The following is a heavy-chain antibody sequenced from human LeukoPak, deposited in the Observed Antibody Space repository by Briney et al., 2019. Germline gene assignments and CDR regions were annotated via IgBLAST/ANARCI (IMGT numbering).Heavy chain of an antibody. CDR2: ISSSSSYI. D-gene: IGHD3-3*01. V-gene: IGHV3-21*01. CDR3: AREIYYDFWTPYYYYGMDV. J-gene: IGHJ6*02. CDR1: GFTFSSYS. Sequence: GGSLRLSCAASGFTFSSYSMNWVRQAPGKGLEWVSSISSSSSYIYYADSVKGRFTISRDNSKNTLYLQMNSLRAEDTAVYYCAREIYYDFWTPYYYYGMDVWGQGTTVTVSS.